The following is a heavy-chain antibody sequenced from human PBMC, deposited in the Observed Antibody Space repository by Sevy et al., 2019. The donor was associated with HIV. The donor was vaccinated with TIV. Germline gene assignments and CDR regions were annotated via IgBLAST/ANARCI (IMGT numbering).Heavy chain of an antibody. CDR1: GFTFRRYA. CDR3: TRDGGGDYFDY. J-gene: IGHJ4*02. Sequence: GGSLRLSCAASGFTFRRYAMHWVRQAPGQGLESVAVISYDGGKTCHADSVKGRFTISRDNSENTLYLQMNSLRAEDTAVYYCTRDGGGDYFDYWGLGTLVTVSS. D-gene: IGHD2-15*01. V-gene: IGHV3-30*04. CDR2: ISYDGGKT.